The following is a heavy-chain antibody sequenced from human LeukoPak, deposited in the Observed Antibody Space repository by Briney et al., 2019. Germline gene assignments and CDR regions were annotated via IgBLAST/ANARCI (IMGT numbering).Heavy chain of an antibody. D-gene: IGHD5-18*01. Sequence: SETLSLTCTVSGGSISSSSYYWGWIRQPPGKGLEWIGSIYYSGRTYYNPSLKSRVTISVDTSKNEFSLKLSSVTAADTAVYCCAQGSGYSYGRAGHGDYWGQGTLVTVSS. CDR1: GGSISSSSYY. V-gene: IGHV4-39*01. CDR3: AQGSGYSYGRAGHGDY. J-gene: IGHJ4*02. CDR2: IYYSGRT.